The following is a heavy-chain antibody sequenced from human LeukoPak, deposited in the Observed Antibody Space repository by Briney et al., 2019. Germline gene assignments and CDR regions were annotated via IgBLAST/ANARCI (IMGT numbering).Heavy chain of an antibody. CDR2: IYYSGST. V-gene: IGHV4-39*01. J-gene: IGHJ5*02. CDR3: ARKHVYYGSGSYGEWFDP. D-gene: IGHD3-10*01. CDR1: GDSISSSSYY. Sequence: SETLSLTCTVSGDSISSSSYYWGWIRQPPGKGLEWIGTIYYSGSTYYNPSLKSRVTISVDTSKNQFSLKLSSVTAADTAVYYCARKHVYYGSGSYGEWFDPWGQGTLVTVSS.